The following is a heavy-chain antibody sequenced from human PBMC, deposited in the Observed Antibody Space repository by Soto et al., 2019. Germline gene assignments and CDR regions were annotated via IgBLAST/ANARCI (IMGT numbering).Heavy chain of an antibody. D-gene: IGHD2-2*01. CDR2: IYPGDSDT. J-gene: IGHJ6*03. CDR1: GYSFTSYW. V-gene: IGHV5-51*01. CDR3: ARQLNQLSAARDYYYMDV. Sequence: PGESLKISCKGSGYSFTSYWIGWVRQMPGKGLEWMGIIYPGDSDTRYSPSFQGQVTISADKSISTAYLQWSSLKASDTAMYYCARQLNQLSAARDYYYMDVWGKGTTVTVSS.